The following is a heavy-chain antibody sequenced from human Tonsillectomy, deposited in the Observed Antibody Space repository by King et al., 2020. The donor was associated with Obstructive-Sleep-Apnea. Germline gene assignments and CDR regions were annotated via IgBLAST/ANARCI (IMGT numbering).Heavy chain of an antibody. Sequence: QLQESGPGLVKPSETLSLTCTVSGGSISSYYWSWIRQPPGKGLEWIGYVYYSGSTNYNPSLKSRVTISVDTSKKQFSLKLSSVTAADTAVYYCAISGDKAMVFDYWGQGTRVTVSS. D-gene: IGHD5-18*01. V-gene: IGHV4-59*08. CDR3: AISGDKAMVFDY. CDR2: VYYSGST. CDR1: GGSISSYY. J-gene: IGHJ4*02.